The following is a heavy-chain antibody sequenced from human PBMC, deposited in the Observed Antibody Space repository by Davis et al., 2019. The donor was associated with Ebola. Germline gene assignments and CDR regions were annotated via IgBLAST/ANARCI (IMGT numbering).Heavy chain of an antibody. J-gene: IGHJ4*02. CDR2: IKSKTDGGTT. CDR3: TTDTYYYDSSGYYYVDY. Sequence: GGSLRLSCAASGFTFSNAWMSWVRQAPGKGLAWVGRIKSKTDGGTTDYAAPVKGRFTISRDDSKNTLYLQMNSLKTEDTAVYYCTTDTYYYDSSGYYYVDYWGQGTLVTVSS. V-gene: IGHV3-15*01. CDR1: GFTFSNAW. D-gene: IGHD3-22*01.